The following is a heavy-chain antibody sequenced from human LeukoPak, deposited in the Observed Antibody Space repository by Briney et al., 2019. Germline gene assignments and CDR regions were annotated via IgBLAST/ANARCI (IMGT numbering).Heavy chain of an antibody. CDR3: AFSPLGFNYGYAY. CDR1: GFTFSSYA. J-gene: IGHJ4*02. CDR2: LSDGGHSS. Sequence: GSLRLSCSASGFTFSSYAMNWGRRAPGKGLEWVSSLSDGGHSSFYADSVKGRFTIYRDDSQNILYLQMNNLSGDDTALYYCAFSPLGFNYGYAYWGQGTLVTVSS. V-gene: IGHV3-23*01. D-gene: IGHD5-18*01.